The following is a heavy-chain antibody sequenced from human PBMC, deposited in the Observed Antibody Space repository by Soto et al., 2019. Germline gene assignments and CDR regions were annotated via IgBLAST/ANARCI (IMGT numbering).Heavy chain of an antibody. CDR2: IIPMFGIT. Sequence: QVQLVQSGADVKKPGSSVKVSCKASGATFSSSTFTWVRQAPGQGLEWMGRIIPMFGITNSAQKFQGRLGITADESTNTVFMDMSSLRPDDTAIYYCATGALTFGGVLNAWGQGTLVTVSS. CDR1: GATFSSST. V-gene: IGHV1-69*02. CDR3: ATGALTFGGVLNA. D-gene: IGHD3-16*01. J-gene: IGHJ4*02.